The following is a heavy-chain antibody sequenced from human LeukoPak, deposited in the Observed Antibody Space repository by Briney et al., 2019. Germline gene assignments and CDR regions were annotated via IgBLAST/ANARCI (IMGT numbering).Heavy chain of an antibody. CDR2: ISGSGGST. Sequence: GGSLRLSCAASGFAFSSYAMSWVRQAPGKGLEWVSAISGSGGSTYYADSVKGRFTISRDNSKNTLYLQMNSLRAEDTAVYYCAKGYDRWGIIVYFDYWGQGTLVTVSS. CDR1: GFAFSSYA. D-gene: IGHD3-16*01. CDR3: AKGYDRWGIIVYFDY. J-gene: IGHJ4*02. V-gene: IGHV3-23*01.